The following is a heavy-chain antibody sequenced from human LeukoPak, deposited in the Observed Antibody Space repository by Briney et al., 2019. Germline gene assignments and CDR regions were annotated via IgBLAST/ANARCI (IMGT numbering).Heavy chain of an antibody. D-gene: IGHD3-16*01. V-gene: IGHV3-48*03. CDR1: GFTFSSYE. CDR3: ARAGYDYVWGSPPLDY. J-gene: IGHJ4*02. CDR2: ISSSGSTI. Sequence: GGSPRLSCAASGFTFSSYEMNWVRQAPGKGLEWVSYISSSGSTIYYADSVKGRFTISRDNAKNSLYLQMNSLRAEDTAVYYCARAGYDYVWGSPPLDYWGQGTLVTVSS.